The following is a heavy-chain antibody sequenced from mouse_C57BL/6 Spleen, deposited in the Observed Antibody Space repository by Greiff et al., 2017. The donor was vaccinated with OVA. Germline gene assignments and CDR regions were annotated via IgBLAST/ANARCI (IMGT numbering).Heavy chain of an antibody. CDR1: GYTFTSYW. J-gene: IGHJ4*01. CDR3: TTGIRGRGYYAMDY. Sequence: VQLKQPGAELVKPGASVKLSCKASGYTFTSYWMHWVKQRPEQGLEWIGWIDPENGDTEYASKFQGKATITADTSSNTAYLQLSSLTSEDTAVYYGTTGIRGRGYYAMDYWGQGTSVTVSS. V-gene: IGHV14-4*01. CDR2: IDPENGDT.